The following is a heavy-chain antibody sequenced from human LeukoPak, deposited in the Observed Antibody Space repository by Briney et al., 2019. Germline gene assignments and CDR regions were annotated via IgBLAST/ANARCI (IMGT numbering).Heavy chain of an antibody. D-gene: IGHD1-14*01. J-gene: IGHJ6*03. Sequence: GGSLRLSCAASGFTFSSYAMHWVRQAPGKGLEWVAVISYDGSNKYYADSVKGRFTISRDNSKNTLYLQMNSLRAEDTAVYYCARDALTSNRGTGYYYYYMDVWGKGTTVTVSS. CDR3: ARDALTSNRGTGYYYYYMDV. CDR2: ISYDGSNK. V-gene: IGHV3-30*04. CDR1: GFTFSSYA.